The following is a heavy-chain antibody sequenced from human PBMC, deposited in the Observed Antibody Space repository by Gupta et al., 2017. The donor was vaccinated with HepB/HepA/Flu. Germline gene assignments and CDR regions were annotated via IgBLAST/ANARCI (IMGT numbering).Heavy chain of an antibody. CDR1: GVTLRSYA. V-gene: IGHV3-23*01. J-gene: IGHJ1*01. Sequence: EVQVLESGGGLVQPGGSLRLSCAVSGVTLRSYAMSWVRQAPGKGLEWVSAISGSGSTTYYADSVKGRFTISRDNSKNTLYLQMNNLRGADTAVYYCAKGIAAAGVLGYFDHWGQGTLVTVSS. D-gene: IGHD6-13*01. CDR2: ISGSGSTT. CDR3: AKGIAAAGVLGYFDH.